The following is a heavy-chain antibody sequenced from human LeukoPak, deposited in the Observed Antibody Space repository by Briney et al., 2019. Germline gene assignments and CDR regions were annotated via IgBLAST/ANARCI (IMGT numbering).Heavy chain of an antibody. J-gene: IGHJ4*02. D-gene: IGHD3-22*01. CDR1: GGSISSYY. V-gene: IGHV4-59*01. CDR3: ARGRYYDSRVGVLDY. Sequence: PSETLSLTCTVSGGSISSYYWGWIRQPPGKGLEWIGYIYYSGSTNYNPSLKSRVTISVDTSKNQFSLKLSSVTAADTAVYYCARGRYYDSRVGVLDYWGQGTLVTVSS. CDR2: IYYSGST.